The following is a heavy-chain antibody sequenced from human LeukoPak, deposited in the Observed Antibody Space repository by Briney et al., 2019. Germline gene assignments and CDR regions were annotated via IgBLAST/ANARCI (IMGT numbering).Heavy chain of an antibody. CDR3: ARSRQWLVYFDY. CDR2: ISAYNGNT. J-gene: IGHJ4*02. V-gene: IGHV1-18*01. Sequence: ASVKVSCTASGYTFTSYGISWVRQAPGQGLEWMGWISAYNGNTNYAQKLQGRVTMTTDTSTSTAYMEMRSLRSDDTAVYYCARSRQWLVYFDYWGQGTLVTVSS. CDR1: GYTFTSYG. D-gene: IGHD6-19*01.